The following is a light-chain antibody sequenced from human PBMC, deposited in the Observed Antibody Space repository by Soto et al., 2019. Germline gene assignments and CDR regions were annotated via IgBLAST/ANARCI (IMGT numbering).Light chain of an antibody. CDR2: DVS. Sequence: QSALTQPASVSGSPGQSITISCTGTSSDVGGYNYVSWYQHHPGKAPKLMIYDVSNRPSGVSYRFSGSKSGNTASLTISGLQAEDEADYYCNSYTSTSTVVFGGGTQLTVL. CDR1: SSDVGGYNY. V-gene: IGLV2-14*03. J-gene: IGLJ3*02. CDR3: NSYTSTSTVV.